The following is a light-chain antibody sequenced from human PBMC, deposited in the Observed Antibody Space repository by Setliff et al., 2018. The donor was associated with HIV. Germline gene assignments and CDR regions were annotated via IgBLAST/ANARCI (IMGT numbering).Light chain of an antibody. Sequence: QSALTQPAAVSGSPGQSITISCTGTSGDVGGYDYVSWYQQNPGKTPKLMIYDVSNRPSGVSNRCSGSKSGNTASLTISGLQAEDEADYYCSSDTSSSTPYVFGTGTKVTV. J-gene: IGLJ1*01. CDR2: DVS. CDR1: SGDVGGYDY. V-gene: IGLV2-14*03. CDR3: SSDTSSSTPYV.